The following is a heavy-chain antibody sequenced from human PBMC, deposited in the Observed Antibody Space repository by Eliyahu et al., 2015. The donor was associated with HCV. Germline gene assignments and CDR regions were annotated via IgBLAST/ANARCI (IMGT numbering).Heavy chain of an antibody. Sequence: LVKPSQTLSLTCTVSGGSISSDSYYWSWIRQPAGKGLEWMGRIYSTGNTIYNPSLKSRVTISVDTSKNQLSVKLTSVTAADTAVYYCARGRGAPAGTAYFDFWGQGALVTVSS. D-gene: IGHD6-13*01. V-gene: IGHV4-61*02. J-gene: IGHJ4*02. CDR2: IYSTGNT. CDR1: GGSISSDSYY. CDR3: ARGRGAPAGTAYFDF.